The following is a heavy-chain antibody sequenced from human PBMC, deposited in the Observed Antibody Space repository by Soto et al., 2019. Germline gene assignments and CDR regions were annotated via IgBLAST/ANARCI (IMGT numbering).Heavy chain of an antibody. V-gene: IGHV1-69*13. J-gene: IGHJ6*02. Sequence: SVKVSCKASGGTFSSYAISWVRQAPGQGLEWMGGIIPIFGTANYAQKFQGRVTITADESTSTAYMELSSLRSEDTAVYYCARDLRIAARPAFVNYHYGMDVWGQGTTVTVSS. D-gene: IGHD6-6*01. CDR1: GGTFSSYA. CDR3: ARDLRIAARPAFVNYHYGMDV. CDR2: IIPIFGTA.